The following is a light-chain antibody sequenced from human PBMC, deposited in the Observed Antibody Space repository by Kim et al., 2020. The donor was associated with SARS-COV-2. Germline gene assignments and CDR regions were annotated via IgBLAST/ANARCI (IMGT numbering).Light chain of an antibody. CDR2: KAS. V-gene: IGKV1-5*03. CDR1: QSISNW. CDR3: QHYNSYS. J-gene: IGKJ2*01. Sequence: TLSASLEYRVTITCRASQSISNWLAWYQQKPGKAPNLLFYKASNLESGVPSRFSGSGSGTQFTLTISSLHPDDVATYYCQHYNSYSFGQGTKLEI.